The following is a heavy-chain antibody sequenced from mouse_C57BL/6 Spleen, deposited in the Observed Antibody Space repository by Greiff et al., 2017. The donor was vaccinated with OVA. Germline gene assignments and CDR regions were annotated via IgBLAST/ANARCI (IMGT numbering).Heavy chain of an antibody. Sequence: QVQLKQPGAELVKPGASVKLSCKASGYTFTSYWMQWVKQRPGQGLEWIGEIDPSDSYTNYNQKFKGKATLTVDTSSSTAYMQLSSLTSEDSAVYYCANYYGSRSYWYFDVWGTGTTVTVSS. J-gene: IGHJ1*03. CDR1: GYTFTSYW. V-gene: IGHV1-50*01. CDR3: ANYYGSRSYWYFDV. D-gene: IGHD1-1*01. CDR2: IDPSDSYT.